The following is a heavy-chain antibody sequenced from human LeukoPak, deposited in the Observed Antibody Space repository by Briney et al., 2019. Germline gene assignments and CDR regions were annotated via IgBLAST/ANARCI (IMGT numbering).Heavy chain of an antibody. CDR1: GGSISSSNYY. J-gene: IGHJ4*02. CDR3: ARLSTVTTSFDY. D-gene: IGHD4-17*01. Sequence: PSETLSFTCTVSGGSISSSNYYWGWIRQPPGKGLEWIGYIYYNGDTNYNPSLKSRVSISLDTSKNQFSLKLSSVTAADTAVYYCARLSTVTTSFDYWGQGTLVTVSS. CDR2: IYYNGDT. V-gene: IGHV4-61*05.